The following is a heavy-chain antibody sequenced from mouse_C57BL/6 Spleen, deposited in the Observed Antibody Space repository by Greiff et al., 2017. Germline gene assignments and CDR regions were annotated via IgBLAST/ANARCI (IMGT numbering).Heavy chain of an antibody. J-gene: IGHJ3*01. V-gene: IGHV14-4*01. D-gene: IGHD4-1*01. CDR1: GFNFKDDY. CDR3: TTPLGGFAY. Sequence: VQLQQSGAELVRPGASVKLSCTASGFNFKDDYMHWVKQRPEQGLEWIGWIYPENGDTEYATKFQGKATITADTSSNTAYLQLSILTSEDSAVYYCTTPLGGFAYWGQGTLVTVSA. CDR2: IYPENGDT.